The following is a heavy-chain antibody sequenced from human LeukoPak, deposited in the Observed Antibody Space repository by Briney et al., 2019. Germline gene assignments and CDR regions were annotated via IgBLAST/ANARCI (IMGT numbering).Heavy chain of an antibody. J-gene: IGHJ5*02. CDR2: INPSGGST. D-gene: IGHD3-3*01. Sequence: GSSVKVSCKASGGTFSSYAISWVRQAPGQGLEWMGIINPSGGSTSYAQKFQGRVTMTRDTSTSTVYMELSSLRSEDTAVYYCARDDRYDFWSGSDNWFDPWGQGTLVTVSS. V-gene: IGHV1-46*01. CDR3: ARDDRYDFWSGSDNWFDP. CDR1: GGTFSSYA.